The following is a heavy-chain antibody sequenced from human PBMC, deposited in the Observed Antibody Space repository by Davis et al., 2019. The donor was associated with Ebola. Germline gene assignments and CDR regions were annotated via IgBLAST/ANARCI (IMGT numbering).Heavy chain of an antibody. CDR3: AKRVPYYFDN. CDR1: GFSFSSHA. V-gene: IGHV3-23*01. Sequence: GALRLSCAASGFSFSSHAMTWVRQAPGKGLEWVSFILPSGGTTFSADSVKGRFTISRDNSKNTLFLQMNSLRAEDTAVYYCAKRVPYYFDNWGQGTLVSVSS. CDR2: ILPSGGTT. J-gene: IGHJ4*02.